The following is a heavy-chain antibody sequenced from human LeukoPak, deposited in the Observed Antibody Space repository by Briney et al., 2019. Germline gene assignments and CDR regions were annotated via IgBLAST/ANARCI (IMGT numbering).Heavy chain of an antibody. Sequence: SETLSLTCTVSGGSISGYYWSWIRQPPGKGLEWIGEINHSGSTNYNPSLKSRVTISVDTSKNQFSLKLSSVTAADTAVYYCARVGSMKFDYWGQGTLVTVSS. CDR3: ARVGSMKFDY. CDR2: INHSGST. CDR1: GGSISGYY. V-gene: IGHV4-34*01. D-gene: IGHD2/OR15-2a*01. J-gene: IGHJ4*02.